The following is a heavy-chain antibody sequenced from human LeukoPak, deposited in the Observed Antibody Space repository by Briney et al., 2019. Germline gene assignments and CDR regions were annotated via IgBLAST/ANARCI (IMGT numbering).Heavy chain of an antibody. CDR3: ARARKALWIAAAGTAFDY. D-gene: IGHD6-13*01. J-gene: IGHJ4*02. V-gene: IGHV3-7*01. CDR2: IKQDGSEK. CDR1: GFTFSSYW. Sequence: GGSLRLSCAASGFTFSSYWMSWVRQAPGKGLEWVANIKQDGSEKYYVDPVKGRFTISRDNAKNSLYLQMNSLRAEDTAVYYCARARKALWIAAAGTAFDYWGQGTLVTVSS.